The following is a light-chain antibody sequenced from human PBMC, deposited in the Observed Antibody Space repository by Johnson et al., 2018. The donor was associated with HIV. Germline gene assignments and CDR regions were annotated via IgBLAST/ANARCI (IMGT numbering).Light chain of an antibody. CDR1: SSNIGNNY. CDR3: RTWDSSRSQGV. Sequence: QSVLTQPPSVSAAPGQKVTISCSGSSSNIGNNYVSWYQQLPGTAPKFLIYDNNKRPSGIPDRFSGSKSGTSATLGITGLQTGDEADYCCRTWDSSRSQGVFGTGTKVTDL. J-gene: IGLJ1*01. V-gene: IGLV1-51*01. CDR2: DNN.